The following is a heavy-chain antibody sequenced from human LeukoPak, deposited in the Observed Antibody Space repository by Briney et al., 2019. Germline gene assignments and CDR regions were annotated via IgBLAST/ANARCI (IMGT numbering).Heavy chain of an antibody. V-gene: IGHV3-30*18. CDR3: AKDTSRPRLVAVPGD. Sequence: GGSLRLSCAASGFTFSNHAIHWVRQAPGKGLEWVALISYDGNSKHFADSVKGRFTISRDNSKNTLYLQMSRVTTDDTAMYYCAKDTSRPRLVAVPGDWGQGTLVTVSS. D-gene: IGHD6-19*01. CDR2: ISYDGNSK. J-gene: IGHJ4*02. CDR1: GFTFSNHA.